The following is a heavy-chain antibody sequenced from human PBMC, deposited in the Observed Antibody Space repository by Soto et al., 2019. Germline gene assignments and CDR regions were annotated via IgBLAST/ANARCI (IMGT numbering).Heavy chain of an antibody. V-gene: IGHV1-3*01. D-gene: IGHD3-16*01. CDR1: GYTFTSYA. J-gene: IGHJ6*02. CDR3: ARNGGGNYYYGMDV. Sequence: QVQLVQSGAEVKKPGASVKVSCKASGYTFTSYAMHWVRQAPGQRLEWMGWINAGNGNTKYSQKFQGRVTITRDTYASTAYMELSSLRSEDTAVYYFARNGGGNYYYGMDVWGQGTTVTVSS. CDR2: INAGNGNT.